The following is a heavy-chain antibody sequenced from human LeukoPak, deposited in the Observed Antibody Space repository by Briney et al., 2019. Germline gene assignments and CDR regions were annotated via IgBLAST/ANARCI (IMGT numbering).Heavy chain of an antibody. CDR2: ISYDGSNK. V-gene: IGHV3-30*04. CDR1: GFTFSSYA. D-gene: IGHD1-26*01. CDR3: ARPNSESYALDY. J-gene: IGHJ4*02. Sequence: GGSLRLSCAASGFTFSSYAMHWVRQAPGKGLEWVAVISYDGSNKYYADSVKGRFTISRDNSKNTLYLQMNSLRAEDTAVYYCARPNSESYALDYWGQGTLVTVSS.